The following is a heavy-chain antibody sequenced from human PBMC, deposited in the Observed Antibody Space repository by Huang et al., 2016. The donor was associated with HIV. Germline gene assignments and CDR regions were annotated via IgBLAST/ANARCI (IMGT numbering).Heavy chain of an antibody. CDR3: ARDRGGSYGVYFDY. CDR1: GFTFSTYA. CDR2: TSYDGSDK. Sequence: QVQLVESGGGVAQPGRSLRLSCVASGFTFSTYAMHWVRQAPGKGLGWVAVTSYDGSDKYSADSVKGRFTISRDNSKNTLYLQMNSLRVEDTALYYCARDRGGSYGVYFDYWGQATLVTVSS. J-gene: IGHJ4*02. D-gene: IGHD3-10*01. V-gene: IGHV3-30*04.